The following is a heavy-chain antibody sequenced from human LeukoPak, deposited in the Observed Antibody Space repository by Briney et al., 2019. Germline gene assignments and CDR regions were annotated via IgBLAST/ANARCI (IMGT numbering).Heavy chain of an antibody. CDR1: GFTFSSYE. CDR2: ISSSGSTI. V-gene: IGHV3-48*03. D-gene: IGHD6-13*01. J-gene: IGHJ3*02. CDR3: ARIRPCSTDAFDI. Sequence: PGGSLRLSCAASGFTFSSYEMNWVRQAPGKGLEWVSYISSSGSTIYYADSVKGRFTISRDNAKNSLYLQMNSLRAEDTAVYYCARIRPCSTDAFDIWGQGTMVTVSS.